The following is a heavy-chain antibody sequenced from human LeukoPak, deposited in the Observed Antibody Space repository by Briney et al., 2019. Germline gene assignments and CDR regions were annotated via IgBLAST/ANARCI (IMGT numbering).Heavy chain of an antibody. D-gene: IGHD5-12*01. Sequence: GESLKISCKGSGYSFTSYWIGWVRQMPGKGLEWMGIIYPGDSDTRYSPSFQGQVTISADKSISTAYLQWSSLKASESAMYYRAGNSLRYSGYVLDAFDIWGQGTMVTVSS. CDR2: IYPGDSDT. J-gene: IGHJ3*02. CDR1: GYSFTSYW. V-gene: IGHV5-51*01. CDR3: AGNSLRYSGYVLDAFDI.